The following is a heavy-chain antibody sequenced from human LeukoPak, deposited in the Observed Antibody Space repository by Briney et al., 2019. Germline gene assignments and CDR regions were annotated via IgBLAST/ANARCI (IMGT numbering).Heavy chain of an antibody. CDR3: ARGEFGDYYYFYMDV. Sequence: PGGSLRLSCAASGFTFSSYEMNWVRQARGKGLEWVSYISSSGSTIYYADSVRGRFTISRDNAKNSLYLQMNSLRAEDTATYYCARGEFGDYYYFYMDVWGKGTTVTVSS. J-gene: IGHJ6*03. V-gene: IGHV3-48*03. CDR1: GFTFSSYE. D-gene: IGHD2/OR15-2a*01. CDR2: ISSSGSTI.